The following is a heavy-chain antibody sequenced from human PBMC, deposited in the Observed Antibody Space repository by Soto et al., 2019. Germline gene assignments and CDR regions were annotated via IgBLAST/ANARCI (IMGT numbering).Heavy chain of an antibody. D-gene: IGHD3-16*01. V-gene: IGHV1-18*01. J-gene: IGHJ6*02. CDR2: ISAYNGNT. Sequence: ASVKVSCKASGYTFTSYGISWVRQAPGQGLEWMGWISAYNGNTNYAQKLQGRVTMTTDTSTSTAYMELRSLRSDDTAVYYCARDTVWSLDPLYGMDVWGQGTTVTVSS. CDR1: GYTFTSYG. CDR3: ARDTVWSLDPLYGMDV.